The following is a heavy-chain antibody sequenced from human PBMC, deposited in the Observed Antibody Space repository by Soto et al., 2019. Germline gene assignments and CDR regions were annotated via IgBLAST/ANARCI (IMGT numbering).Heavy chain of an antibody. CDR3: AKDRFYSRYDFRSYFDY. CDR2: ISYDGSNK. CDR1: GFTFSSYG. V-gene: IGHV3-30*18. Sequence: QVQLVESGGGVVQPGRSLRLSCAASGFTFSSYGMHWVRQAPGKGLEWVAVISYDGSNKYYADSVKGRFTISRDNSKNTLYLTMNSLTAEEPSVYYCAKDRFYSRYDFRSYFDYWGQGTLVTVSS. D-gene: IGHD5-12*01. J-gene: IGHJ4*02.